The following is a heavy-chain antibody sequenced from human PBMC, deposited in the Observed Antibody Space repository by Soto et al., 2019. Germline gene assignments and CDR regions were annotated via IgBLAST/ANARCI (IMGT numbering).Heavy chain of an antibody. V-gene: IGHV1-69*01. J-gene: IGHJ4*02. CDR2: IIPIFGTA. Sequence: QVQLVQSGAEVKKPGSSVKVSCNASGGSFSSYAISWVRQAPGQGLEWMGGIIPIFGTANYAQKFQGRVTITADESTSTAYMELSSLRSEDTAVYYCARGDYGDYDVSYYYFDYWGQGTLVTVSS. CDR3: ARGDYGDYDVSYYYFDY. CDR1: GGSFSSYA. D-gene: IGHD4-17*01.